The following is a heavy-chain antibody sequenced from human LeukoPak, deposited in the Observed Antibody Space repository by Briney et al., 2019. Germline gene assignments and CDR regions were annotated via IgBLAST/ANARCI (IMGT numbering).Heavy chain of an antibody. CDR1: GYTFTSYG. J-gene: IGHJ4*02. CDR2: ISAYNGNT. Sequence: WASVKVSCKASGYTFTSYGISWVRQAPGQGLEWMGWISAYNGNTNYAQKLQGRVTMTTDTSTSTAYMELRSLRSDDTAVYYCARAPKYYYGSGSYDYWGQGTLVTVSS. CDR3: ARAPKYYYGSGSYDY. D-gene: IGHD3-10*01. V-gene: IGHV1-18*01.